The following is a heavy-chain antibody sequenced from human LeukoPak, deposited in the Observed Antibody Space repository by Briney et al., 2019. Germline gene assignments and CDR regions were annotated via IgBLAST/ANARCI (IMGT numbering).Heavy chain of an antibody. Sequence: ASVKVSCKASGGTFSSYAISWVRQAPGQGLEWMGGIIPIFGTANYAQKFQGRVTITADESTSTAYMELSSLRSEDTAVYYCARPIVGATGYYYYGMDVWGQGTTVTVSS. V-gene: IGHV1-69*13. J-gene: IGHJ6*02. D-gene: IGHD1-26*01. CDR2: IIPIFGTA. CDR1: GGTFSSYA. CDR3: ARPIVGATGYYYYGMDV.